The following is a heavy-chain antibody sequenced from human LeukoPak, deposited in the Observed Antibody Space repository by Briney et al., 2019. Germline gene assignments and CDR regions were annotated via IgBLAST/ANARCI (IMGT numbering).Heavy chain of an antibody. CDR3: AMAGGLRWPFDY. V-gene: IGHV3-21*01. CDR2: ISSSSSYI. J-gene: IGHJ4*02. CDR1: GFTFSSYS. D-gene: IGHD4-23*01. Sequence: PGGSLRLSXAASGFTFSSYSMNWVRQAPGKGLGWVSSISSSSSYIYYADSVKGRFTISRDNAKNSLYLQMNSLRAEDTAVYYSAMAGGLRWPFDYWGQGTLVTVSS.